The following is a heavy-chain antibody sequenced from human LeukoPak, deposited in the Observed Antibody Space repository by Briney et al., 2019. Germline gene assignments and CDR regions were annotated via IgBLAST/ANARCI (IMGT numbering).Heavy chain of an antibody. D-gene: IGHD3-9*01. V-gene: IGHV1-46*01. CDR3: ARDPPHYDLLTGYYNALYQFDY. Sequence: ASVKVSCKASGGTFSSYAISWVRQAPGQGLEWMGIINPSGGSTSYAQKFQGRVTMTRDMSTSTVYMELSSLKSEDTAVYYCARDPPHYDLLTGYYNALYQFDYWGQGTLVTVSS. J-gene: IGHJ4*02. CDR2: INPSGGST. CDR1: GGTFSSYA.